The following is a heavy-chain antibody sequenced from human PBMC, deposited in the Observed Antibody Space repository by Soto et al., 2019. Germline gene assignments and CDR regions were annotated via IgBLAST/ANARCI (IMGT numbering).Heavy chain of an antibody. Sequence: GGSLKISCNCSGYSFTIYCIGWVLQMPGKGLEWMGIIYPCDSDTRYSPSFQGQVTISADKSISTAYLQWSSLKASDTAMYYCARQTRGYGMDVWGQGTTVTVSS. V-gene: IGHV5-51*01. CDR1: GYSFTIYC. D-gene: IGHD3-10*01. J-gene: IGHJ6*02. CDR3: ARQTRGYGMDV. CDR2: IYPCDSDT.